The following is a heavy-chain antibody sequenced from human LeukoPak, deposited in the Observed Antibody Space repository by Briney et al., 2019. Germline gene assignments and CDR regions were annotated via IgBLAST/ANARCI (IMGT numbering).Heavy chain of an antibody. CDR2: INPNSGGT. J-gene: IGHJ4*02. Sequence: ASVKVSCKTSGYTFTGQYLHWVRQAPGQGLEWMGWINPNSGGTKSAQKFQGRVIMTRDTSISTAYMELRSLSSDDTAVYYCARGSVYFDSWGQGTLVTVSS. CDR3: ARGSVYFDS. V-gene: IGHV1-2*02. CDR1: GYTFTGQY.